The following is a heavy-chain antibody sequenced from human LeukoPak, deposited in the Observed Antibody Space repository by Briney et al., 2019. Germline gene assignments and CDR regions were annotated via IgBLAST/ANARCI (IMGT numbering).Heavy chain of an antibody. V-gene: IGHV3-49*04. Sequence: GGSLRLYCTASGFTFGDYAMSWVRQAPGKGLEWVGFIRSKAYGGTTEYAASVKGRFTISRDDSKSIAYLQMNSLKTEDTAVYYCTREGPLPPDYYYYGMDVWGQGTTVTVSS. CDR3: TREGPLPPDYYYYGMDV. CDR2: IRSKAYGGTT. J-gene: IGHJ6*02. CDR1: GFTFGDYA.